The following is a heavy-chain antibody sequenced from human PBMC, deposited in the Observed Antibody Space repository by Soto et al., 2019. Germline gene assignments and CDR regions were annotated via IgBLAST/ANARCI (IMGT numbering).Heavy chain of an antibody. D-gene: IGHD3-22*01. CDR2: IYHSGST. V-gene: IGHV4-38-2*02. Sequence: PSETLSLTCAVSGYSISSGYYWGWIRQPPGKGLEWIGSIYHSGSTYYNPSLKSRVTISVDTSKNQFSLKLSSVTAADTAVYYCARELYYDSSGYDYWGQGTLVTVSS. CDR3: ARELYYDSSGYDY. CDR1: GYSISSGYY. J-gene: IGHJ4*02.